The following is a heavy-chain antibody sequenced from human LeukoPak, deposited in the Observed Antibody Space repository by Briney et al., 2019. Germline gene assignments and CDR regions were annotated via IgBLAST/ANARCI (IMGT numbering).Heavy chain of an antibody. CDR1: GFTFSSYG. V-gene: IGHV3-33*06. CDR2: IWYDGSNK. Sequence: PGRSLRLSCAASGFTFSSYGMHWVRQAPGKGLEWVAVIWYDGSNKYYADSVKGRFTISRDNSKNTLYLQMNSLRAEDTAVYYCAKWGYYYDSSGYNAFDIWGQGTMVTVSS. CDR3: AKWGYYYDSSGYNAFDI. J-gene: IGHJ3*02. D-gene: IGHD3-22*01.